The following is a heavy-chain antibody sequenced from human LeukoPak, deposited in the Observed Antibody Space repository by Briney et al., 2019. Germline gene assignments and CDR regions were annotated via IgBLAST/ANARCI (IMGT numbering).Heavy chain of an antibody. V-gene: IGHV3-30*03. J-gene: IGHJ4*02. CDR3: ARRSWIVGAYYFDY. D-gene: IGHD1-26*01. CDR1: GFTFSSYG. CDR2: ISYDGSKK. Sequence: GGSLRLSCAASGFTFSSYGMHWVRQAPGKGLEWVAVISYDGSKKFYADSVKGRFTISRDNSKNTLYLQMNSLRAEDTAVYYCARRSWIVGAYYFDYWGQGTLVTVSS.